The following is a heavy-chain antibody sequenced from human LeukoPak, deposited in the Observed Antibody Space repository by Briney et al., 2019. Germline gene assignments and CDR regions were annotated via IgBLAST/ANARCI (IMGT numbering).Heavy chain of an antibody. V-gene: IGHV1-69*13. CDR2: IIPIFGTA. Sequence: SVKVSCKASGATFSTYAISWVRQAPGQGLEWMGGIIPIFGTANYAQKFQGRVTITADESTSTAYMELSSLRSEDTAVYYCARARIPAAYGYYFDYWGQGTLVTVSS. CDR1: GATFSTYA. J-gene: IGHJ4*02. CDR3: ARARIPAAYGYYFDY. D-gene: IGHD2-2*01.